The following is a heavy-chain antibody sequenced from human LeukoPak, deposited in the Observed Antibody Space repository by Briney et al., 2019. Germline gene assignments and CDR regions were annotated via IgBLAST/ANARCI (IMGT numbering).Heavy chain of an antibody. J-gene: IGHJ3*02. CDR3: ARSSALAARDAFDI. CDR1: GYTFTNYA. V-gene: IGHV1-3*03. D-gene: IGHD6-13*01. CDR2: INAGNGNT. Sequence: ASVKVSCKASGYTFTNYAMHWVRQAPGQRLEWMGWINAGNGNTKYSQEFQGRVTIIRDTSASTAYMELSSPRSEDMAVYYCARSSALAARDAFDIWGQGTKVTVSS.